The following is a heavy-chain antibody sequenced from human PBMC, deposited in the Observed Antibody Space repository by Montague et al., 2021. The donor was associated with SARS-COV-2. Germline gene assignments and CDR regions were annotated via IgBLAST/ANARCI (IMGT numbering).Heavy chain of an antibody. CDR3: VRAFSNSFKWFDP. CDR1: GFTLSAYW. Sequence: SLRLSCAASGFTLSAYWLHLVRQAPGQGLEWVARIRADVTTPNYSYSXXVLFTISRDNAQDTVYLHMTTLTAEDTAVYYCVRAFSNSFKWFDPWGQGTLVSVSS. D-gene: IGHD6-13*01. J-gene: IGHJ5*02. V-gene: IGHV3-74*01. CDR2: IRADVTTP.